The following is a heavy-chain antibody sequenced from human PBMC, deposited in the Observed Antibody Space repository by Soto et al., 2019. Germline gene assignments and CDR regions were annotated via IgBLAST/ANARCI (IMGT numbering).Heavy chain of an antibody. D-gene: IGHD6-19*01. Sequence: QVQLVESGGGVAQPGRSLRLSCAASGFTLSNYGMHWVRQAPGKGLEWVAVLRDDADDAYYADSVKGRFTISRDNSKNTLYLQMNYLRAEDTAVYYCARPYSSNSNWFDPWGQGTLVTVSS. J-gene: IGHJ5*02. CDR1: GFTLSNYG. V-gene: IGHV3-33*01. CDR2: LRDDADDA. CDR3: ARPYSSNSNWFDP.